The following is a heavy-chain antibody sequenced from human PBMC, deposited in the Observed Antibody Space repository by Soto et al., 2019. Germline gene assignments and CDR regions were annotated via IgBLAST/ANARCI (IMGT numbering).Heavy chain of an antibody. CDR1: GGSISSGGYS. CDR3: ARSNVLVPAAKFNTGKAEYFQH. D-gene: IGHD2-2*01. Sequence: SETLSLPCAVSGGSISSGGYSWSWIRQPPGKGLEWIGYIYHSGSTYYNPSLKSRVTISVDRSKNQFSLKLSSVTAAGTAVYYCARSNVLVPAAKFNTGKAEYFQHWGQGTLVTVS. V-gene: IGHV4-30-2*01. CDR2: IYHSGST. J-gene: IGHJ1*01.